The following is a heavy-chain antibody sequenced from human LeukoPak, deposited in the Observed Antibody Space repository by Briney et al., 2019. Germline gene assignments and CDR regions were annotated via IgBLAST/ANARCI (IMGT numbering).Heavy chain of an antibody. J-gene: IGHJ3*02. CDR1: GFIFSDYW. V-gene: IGHV3-7*04. CDR2: IKQDGSEN. D-gene: IGHD1-7*01. CDR3: ARGLKWHYGAFDI. Sequence: GGSLRLSCAASGFIFSDYWMSWVRQAPGKGLEWVANIKQDGSENVYVDFVKGRFTISRDNAKKSMSLQMNSLRAEDMAVYYCARGLKWHYGAFDIWGQGTMVTVSS.